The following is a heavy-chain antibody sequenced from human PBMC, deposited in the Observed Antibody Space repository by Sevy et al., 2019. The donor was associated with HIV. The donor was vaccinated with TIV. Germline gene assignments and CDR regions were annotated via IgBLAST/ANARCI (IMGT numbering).Heavy chain of an antibody. Sequence: GGSPRLSCAASGFTFSSYSMNWVRQAPGKGLEWVSYISSSSSTIYYADSVKGRFTISRDNAKNSLYLQMNSLRAEDTAVYYCARDGKGRYNWNYPYYYYYGMDVWGQGTTVTVSS. V-gene: IGHV3-48*01. CDR1: GFTFSSYS. CDR2: ISSSSSTI. CDR3: ARDGKGRYNWNYPYYYYYGMDV. J-gene: IGHJ6*02. D-gene: IGHD1-7*01.